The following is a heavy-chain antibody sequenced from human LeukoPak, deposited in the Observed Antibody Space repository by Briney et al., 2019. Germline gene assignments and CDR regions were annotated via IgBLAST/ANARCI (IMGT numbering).Heavy chain of an antibody. Sequence: PSETLSLTCAVSGGSISSYYWSWIRQPAGKGLEWIGRIYTSGSTNYNPSLKSRVTMSVDTSKNQFSLKLSSVTAADTAVYYCAREGYSSGWDRFDYWGQGTPVTVSS. CDR2: IYTSGST. CDR3: AREGYSSGWDRFDY. J-gene: IGHJ4*02. CDR1: GGSISSYY. D-gene: IGHD6-19*01. V-gene: IGHV4-4*07.